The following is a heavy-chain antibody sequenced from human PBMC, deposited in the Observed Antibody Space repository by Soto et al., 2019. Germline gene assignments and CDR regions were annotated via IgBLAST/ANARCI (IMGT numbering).Heavy chain of an antibody. Sequence: QVQLVQSGAEVKKPGASVKVSCKASGYTFTNYGINWVRQAPGQGPEWMGWISGYNGETKYAQSLHGRATMTTDTSTSTVYMELRSLRSDDTAVYYCARGGSSWSAEYYQHWGQGTLVIVSS. CDR2: ISGYNGET. CDR1: GYTFTNYG. V-gene: IGHV1-18*01. D-gene: IGHD6-13*01. J-gene: IGHJ1*01. CDR3: ARGGSSWSAEYYQH.